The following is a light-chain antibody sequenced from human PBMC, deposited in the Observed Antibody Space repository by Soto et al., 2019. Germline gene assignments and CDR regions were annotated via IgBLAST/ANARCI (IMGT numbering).Light chain of an antibody. V-gene: IGKV3-15*01. CDR1: QSVSSN. J-gene: IGKJ3*01. Sequence: ETVMTQSPATLSVSPGERPTLSCRASQSVSSNLAWYQQKPGQAPRILIYDASTRAPGIPARCSGSGSGTEFTLTISSLQSEDYSVSYLQPYNPWALTVGPGTNVDVK. CDR2: DAS. CDR3: QPYNPWALT.